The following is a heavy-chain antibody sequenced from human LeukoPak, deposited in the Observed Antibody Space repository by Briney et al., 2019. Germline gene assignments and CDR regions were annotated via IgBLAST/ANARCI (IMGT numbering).Heavy chain of an antibody. CDR3: ARDPGSAWYDY. CDR1: GYTFTSHG. Sequence: ASVKVSCKASGYTFTSHGFTWVRQAPGQGLEWMGSISTSNGNRIYAQTLQGRVTMTTDTSTSTAFTELRSLRSDDTAVYYCARDPGSAWYDYWGQGTLVTVSS. D-gene: IGHD6-19*01. CDR2: ISTSNGNR. V-gene: IGHV1-18*04. J-gene: IGHJ4*02.